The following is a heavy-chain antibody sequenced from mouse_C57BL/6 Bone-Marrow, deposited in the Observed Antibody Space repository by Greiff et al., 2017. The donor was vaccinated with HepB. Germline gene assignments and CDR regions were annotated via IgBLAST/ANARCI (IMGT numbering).Heavy chain of an antibody. D-gene: IGHD1-1*02. CDR3: AREGWWLQDYFDY. Sequence: QVQLQQPGAELVRPGTSVKLSCKASGYTFTSYWITWVKQRPGQGLEWIGDIYPGSGSTNYNEKFKSKATLTVDTSSSTAYMQLSSLTSEDSAVYYCAREGWWLQDYFDYWGQGTTLTVSS. CDR2: IYPGSGST. V-gene: IGHV1-55*01. J-gene: IGHJ2*01. CDR1: GYTFTSYW.